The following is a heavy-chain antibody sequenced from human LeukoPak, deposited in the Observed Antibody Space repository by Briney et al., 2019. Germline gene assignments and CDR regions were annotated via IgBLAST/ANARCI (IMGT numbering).Heavy chain of an antibody. J-gene: IGHJ4*02. CDR2: ISSSGRTI. D-gene: IGHD6-13*01. V-gene: IGHV3-11*01. Sequence: GGSLRLSCAASGFIFSDYYMSWIRQAPGKGLEWISYISSSGRTIYYADSVKGRFTISRDNAKNSLYLQMNSLRAEDTAVYYCARTAAGTIPLDYWGQGTLVTVSS. CDR3: ARTAAGTIPLDY. CDR1: GFIFSDYY.